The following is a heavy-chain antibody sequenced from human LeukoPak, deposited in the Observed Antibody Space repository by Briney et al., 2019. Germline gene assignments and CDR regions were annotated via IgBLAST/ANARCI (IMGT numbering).Heavy chain of an antibody. CDR3: AKDQGLRYCSSTSCYIGGFDY. D-gene: IGHD2-2*02. Sequence: GGSLRLSCAASGFTFGSYGMHWVRQAPGKGLEWVAVIWYDGSNKYYADSVKGRFTISRDNSKNTLYLQMNSLRAEDTAVYYCAKDQGLRYCSSTSCYIGGFDYWGQGTLVTVSS. CDR1: GFTFGSYG. CDR2: IWYDGSNK. V-gene: IGHV3-33*06. J-gene: IGHJ4*02.